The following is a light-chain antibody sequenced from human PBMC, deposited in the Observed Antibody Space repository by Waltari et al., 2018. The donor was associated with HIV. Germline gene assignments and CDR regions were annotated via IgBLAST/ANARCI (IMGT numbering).Light chain of an antibody. Sequence: SYELTQPPSVSVSPGQTASIPCSGDKSGDKYASWYQQKPGQSPVLVIYQDTNRASGIPERFSGSNSGNTATLTISGTQATDDADYYCQAWDIITAGVVFGGGTKLTVL. J-gene: IGLJ2*01. CDR3: QAWDIITAGVV. CDR1: KSGDKY. V-gene: IGLV3-1*01. CDR2: QDT.